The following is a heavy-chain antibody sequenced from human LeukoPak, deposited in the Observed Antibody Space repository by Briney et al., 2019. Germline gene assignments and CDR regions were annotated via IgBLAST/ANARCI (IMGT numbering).Heavy chain of an antibody. J-gene: IGHJ6*03. CDR2: INHSGST. D-gene: IGHD4-17*01. CDR3: ARARGDYGYYYYYYMDV. Sequence: PSETLSLTCAVYGGSFSGYYWSLIRQPPGKGLEWIGEINHSGSTNYNPSLKSRVTISVDTSKNQFSLKLSSVTAADTAVYYCARARGDYGYYYYYYMDVWGKGTTVTVSS. CDR1: GGSFSGYY. V-gene: IGHV4-34*01.